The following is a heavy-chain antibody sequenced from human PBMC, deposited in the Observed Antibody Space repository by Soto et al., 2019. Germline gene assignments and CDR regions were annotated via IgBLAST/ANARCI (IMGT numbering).Heavy chain of an antibody. Sequence: SETLSLTYTVSGGSVSSSSCYWGWIRQPPGKGLEWIGSIYYSGSTYYNPSLKSRVTISVDTSKNQFSLKLSSVTAADTAVYYCARTFDDLYSGSYFGYWGKGTLVTVS. CDR2: IYYSGST. CDR1: GGSVSSSSCY. CDR3: ARTFDDLYSGSYFGY. J-gene: IGHJ4*02. V-gene: IGHV4-39*01. D-gene: IGHD1-26*01.